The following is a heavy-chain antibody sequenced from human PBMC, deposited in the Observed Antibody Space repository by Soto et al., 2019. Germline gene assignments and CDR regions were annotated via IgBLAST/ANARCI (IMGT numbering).Heavy chain of an antibody. V-gene: IGHV4-34*01. J-gene: IGHJ4*02. CDR1: GGSFSGYY. CDR2: INHSGST. Sequence: ETLSLTCAVYGGSFSGYYWSWIRQPPGKGLEWIGEINHSGSTNYNPSLKSRVTISVDTSKNQFSLKLSSVTAADTAVYYCARESYDSSGYDYWGQGTLVTVSS. D-gene: IGHD3-22*01. CDR3: ARESYDSSGYDY.